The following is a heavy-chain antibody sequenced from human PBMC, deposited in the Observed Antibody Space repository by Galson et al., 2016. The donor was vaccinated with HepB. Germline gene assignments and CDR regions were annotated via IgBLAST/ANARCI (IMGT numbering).Heavy chain of an antibody. CDR2: INPNSGDT. Sequence: SVKVSCKASGYTFIGYYMHWVRQAPGQGLEWMGWINPNSGDTNYAQKFQGRVTMTRDTSISTAYMELSRLRSDDTAVYCCARDRKYNCDRFDAFDIWGQGTMVTVSS. CDR3: ARDRKYNCDRFDAFDI. CDR1: GYTFIGYY. J-gene: IGHJ3*02. D-gene: IGHD3-22*01. V-gene: IGHV1-2*02.